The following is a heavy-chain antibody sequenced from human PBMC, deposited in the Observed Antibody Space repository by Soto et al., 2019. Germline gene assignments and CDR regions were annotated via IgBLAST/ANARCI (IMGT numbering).Heavy chain of an antibody. CDR2: ISSSGGST. J-gene: IGHJ4*02. V-gene: IGHV3-23*01. Sequence: EVQLLESGGGLVQPGGSLRLSCAASGFTFSSYAMTWVRQAPGKGLEWVSGISSSGGSTYSADSVKGRFTISRDNSKNTLYLQMNSLRAEDTAVYYCAKDLKYQLLSFDYWGQGTLVTVSS. CDR3: AKDLKYQLLSFDY. CDR1: GFTFSSYA. D-gene: IGHD2-2*01.